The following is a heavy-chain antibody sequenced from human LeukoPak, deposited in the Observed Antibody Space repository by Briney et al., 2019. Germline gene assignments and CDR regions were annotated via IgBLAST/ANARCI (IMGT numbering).Heavy chain of an antibody. CDR3: ARMPVGATTNWFDP. J-gene: IGHJ5*02. CDR1: GGSISSYY. D-gene: IGHD1-26*01. CDR2: IYYSGST. Sequence: SETLSLTCTVSGGSISSYYWSWIRQPPGKGLEWIGYIYYSGSTNYNPSLKSRVTISVDTSKNQFSLKLSSVTAADTAVYYCARMPVGATTNWFDPWGQGTLVTVSS. V-gene: IGHV4-59*01.